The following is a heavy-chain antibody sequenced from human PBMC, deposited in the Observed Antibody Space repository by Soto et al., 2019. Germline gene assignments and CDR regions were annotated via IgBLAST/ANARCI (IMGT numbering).Heavy chain of an antibody. CDR3: AKNRDYGDYEGGLDY. Sequence: GGSLRLSCAASGFTFSSYGMHWVRQAPGKGLEWVAVISYDGSNKYYADSVKGRFTISRDNSKNTLYLQMNSLRAEDTAVYYCAKNRDYGDYEGGLDYWGQGTLVTVSS. D-gene: IGHD4-17*01. CDR2: ISYDGSNK. CDR1: GFTFSSYG. J-gene: IGHJ4*02. V-gene: IGHV3-30*18.